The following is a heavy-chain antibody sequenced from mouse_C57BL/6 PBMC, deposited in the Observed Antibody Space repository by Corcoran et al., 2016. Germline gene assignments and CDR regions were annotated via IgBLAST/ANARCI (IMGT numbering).Heavy chain of an antibody. CDR1: GYSITSGYY. CDR2: ISYDGSN. D-gene: IGHD2-4*01. CDR3: ARDGYYDYDGWYFDV. J-gene: IGHJ1*03. V-gene: IGHV3-6*01. Sequence: DVQLQESGPGLVKPSQSLSLTCSVTGYSITSGYYWNWIRQFPGNKLEWMGYISYDGSNNYNPSLKNRISITRDTSKNQFFLKLNSVTTEDTATYYCARDGYYDYDGWYFDVWGTGTTVTVSS.